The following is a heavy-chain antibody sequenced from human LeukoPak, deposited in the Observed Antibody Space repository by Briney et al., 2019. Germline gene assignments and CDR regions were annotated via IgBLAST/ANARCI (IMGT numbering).Heavy chain of an antibody. CDR2: IYYSGST. J-gene: IGHJ4*02. Sequence: SETLSLTCTVSGGSISSYYWSWIRQPPGKGLEWIGYIYYSGSTNYNPSLKSRVTISVDTSKNQFSLKLSSVTAEGTAVYYCARWREDYYDSSGNYYFDYWGQGTLVTVSS. CDR1: GGSISSYY. D-gene: IGHD3-22*01. V-gene: IGHV4-59*01. CDR3: ARWREDYYDSSGNYYFDY.